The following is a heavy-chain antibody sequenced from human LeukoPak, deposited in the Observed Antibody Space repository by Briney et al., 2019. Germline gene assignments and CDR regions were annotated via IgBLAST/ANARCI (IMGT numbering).Heavy chain of an antibody. Sequence: GSLRLSCAASGFTFNSYWMWWVRQASGKGLEWVANINPYGSDTYYADSVKGRFTISRDNAENSLYLQMNSLRAEDTAVYYCTRVRVVVPSAFDYCDFWGQGTPVTVSS. V-gene: IGHV3-7*01. CDR1: GFTFNSYW. CDR2: INPYGSDT. CDR3: TRVRVVVPSAFDYCDF. D-gene: IGHD2-2*01. J-gene: IGHJ4*02.